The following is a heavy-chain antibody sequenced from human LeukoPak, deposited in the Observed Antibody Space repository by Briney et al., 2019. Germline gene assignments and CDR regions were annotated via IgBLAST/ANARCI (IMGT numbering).Heavy chain of an antibody. D-gene: IGHD6-6*01. CDR1: GFTFSSYS. V-gene: IGHV3-21*01. Sequence: GGSLRLSCAASGFTFSSYSMNWVRQAPGKGLEWVSSISSSSSYIYYADSVKGRFTISRDNAKNSLYLQMNSLRAEDTAVYYCARGREGIAARWWVEEAPWYFFDPWGQGTLVTVSS. J-gene: IGHJ5*02. CDR3: ARGREGIAARWWVEEAPWYFFDP. CDR2: ISSSSSYI.